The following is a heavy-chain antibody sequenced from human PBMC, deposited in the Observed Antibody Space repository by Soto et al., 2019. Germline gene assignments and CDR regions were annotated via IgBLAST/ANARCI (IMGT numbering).Heavy chain of an antibody. D-gene: IGHD2-15*01. CDR3: ARDFVDIVVVVAATPNWFDP. CDR1: GYTFTGYY. CDR2: INPNSGGT. J-gene: IGHJ5*02. V-gene: IGHV1-2*02. Sequence: ASVKVSCKASGYTFTGYYMHWVRQAPGQGLEWMGWINPNSGGTNYAQKFQGRVTMTRDTSISTAYMELSRLRSDDTAVYYCARDFVDIVVVVAATPNWFDPWGQGTLVTVSS.